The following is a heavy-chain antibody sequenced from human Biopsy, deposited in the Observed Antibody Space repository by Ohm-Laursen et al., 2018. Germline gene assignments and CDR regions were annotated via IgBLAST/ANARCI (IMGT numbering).Heavy chain of an antibody. J-gene: IGHJ5*02. Sequence: SVKVSCKAPGYTFTDYYVHWVRQAPGHGLEWMGWIDTINGGARYAQKFQGRVTMTRDTSISTAYMELSRLTSDDTAVYYCARERDPWGQGTLVTVSS. CDR1: GYTFTDYY. CDR2: IDTINGGA. CDR3: ARERDP. V-gene: IGHV1-2*02.